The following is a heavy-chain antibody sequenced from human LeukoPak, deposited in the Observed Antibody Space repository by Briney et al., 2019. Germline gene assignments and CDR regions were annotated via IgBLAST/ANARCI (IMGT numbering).Heavy chain of an antibody. V-gene: IGHV1-8*02. Sequence: ASVKVSCKASGYTFTGYYMHWVRQAPGQGLEWMGWMNANSGNTGYAQKFQGRVTMTRNTSISTAYMELSSLRSEDTAVYYCARGYHRYYYGSGRWYNWFDPWGQGTLVTVSS. CDR1: GYTFTGYY. CDR2: MNANSGNT. CDR3: ARGYHRYYYGSGRWYNWFDP. J-gene: IGHJ5*02. D-gene: IGHD3-10*01.